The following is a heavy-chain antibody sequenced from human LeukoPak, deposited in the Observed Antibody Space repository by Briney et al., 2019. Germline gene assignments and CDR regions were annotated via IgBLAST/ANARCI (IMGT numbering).Heavy chain of an antibody. CDR2: VNLQGST. Sequence: SETLSLTCTVTGGSISSYYWSWIRQPPGKGLEWIGEVNLQGSTNYNPSLMGRVAIAVDTSENHISLQLTSVTAADTAVYYCAREGGPYRPLDYSGQGTLVTVSS. J-gene: IGHJ4*02. CDR1: GGSISSYY. V-gene: IGHV4-59*12. CDR3: AREGGPYRPLDY.